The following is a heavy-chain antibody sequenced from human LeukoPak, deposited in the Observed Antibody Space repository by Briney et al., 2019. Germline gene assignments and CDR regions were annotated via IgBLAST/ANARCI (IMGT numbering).Heavy chain of an antibody. D-gene: IGHD6-25*01. Sequence: GGSLRLSCAASGFTFSSYWMSWVRQAPGKGLEWVANIKQDGSEKYYVDSVKGRFTISRDNAKNSLYLQMNSLRAEDTAVYYCARYLNSYSSGSLHFDYWGQGTLVTVSS. V-gene: IGHV3-7*01. CDR1: GFTFSSYW. J-gene: IGHJ4*02. CDR2: IKQDGSEK. CDR3: ARYLNSYSSGSLHFDY.